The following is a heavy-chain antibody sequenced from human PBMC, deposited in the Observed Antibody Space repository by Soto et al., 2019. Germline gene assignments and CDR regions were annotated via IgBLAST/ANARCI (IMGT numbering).Heavy chain of an antibody. D-gene: IGHD2-15*01. V-gene: IGHV3-11*06. CDR2: ISSSSSYT. CDR1: GFTFSDYY. Sequence: GGSLRLSCAASGFTFSDYYMSWIRQAPGKGLEWVSYISSSSSYTNYADSVKGRFTISRDNAKNSLYLQMNSLRAEDTAVYYCAGDSALDCSGGSCYLAFDYWGQGTLVTVSS. J-gene: IGHJ4*02. CDR3: AGDSALDCSGGSCYLAFDY.